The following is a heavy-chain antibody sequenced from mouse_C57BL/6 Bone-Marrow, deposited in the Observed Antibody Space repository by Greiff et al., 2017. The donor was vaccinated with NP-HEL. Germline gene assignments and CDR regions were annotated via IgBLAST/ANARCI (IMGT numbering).Heavy chain of an antibody. CDR2: INPSTGGT. V-gene: IGHV1-43*01. CDR1: GYSFTGYY. J-gene: IGHJ4*01. Sequence: VQLQQSGPELVKPGASVKISCKASGYSFTGYYMHWVKQSSEKSLEWIGEINPSTGGTSYNQKFKGQATLTVDKSSSTAYMQLKSLTSEDSAVYYCARRRLTMDYWGQGTSVTVSS. CDR3: ARRRLTMDY.